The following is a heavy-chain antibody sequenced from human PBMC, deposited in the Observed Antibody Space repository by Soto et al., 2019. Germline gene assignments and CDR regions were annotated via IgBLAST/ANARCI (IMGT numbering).Heavy chain of an antibody. J-gene: IGHJ4*02. D-gene: IGHD6-6*01. CDR3: ARVYSSSSVEFDY. CDR2: IYHSGST. Sequence: SETLSLTCAISGYSISSGYYWGWIRQPPGKGLEWIGSIYHSGSTYYNPSLKSRVTISVDTSNNQFSLKLSSVTAADTAVYYCARVYSSSSVEFDYWGQGTLVTVSS. CDR1: GYSISSGYY. V-gene: IGHV4-38-2*01.